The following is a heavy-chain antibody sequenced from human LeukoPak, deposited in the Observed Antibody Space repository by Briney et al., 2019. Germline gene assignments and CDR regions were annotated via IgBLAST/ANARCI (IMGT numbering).Heavy chain of an antibody. CDR2: IYSGGST. Sequence: GGSLRLSCAASGFTVSSNYMSWVRQAPGKGLEWVSVIYSGGSTYYADSVKGRFTISRDNSKNTLYLQMNSLRAEDTAVYYCARARVGANWFDPWGQGTLVTVSS. CDR1: GFTVSSNY. CDR3: ARARVGANWFDP. V-gene: IGHV3-66*01. J-gene: IGHJ5*02. D-gene: IGHD1-26*01.